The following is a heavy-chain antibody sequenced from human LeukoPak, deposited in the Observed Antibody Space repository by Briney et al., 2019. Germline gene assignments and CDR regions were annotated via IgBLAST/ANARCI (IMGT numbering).Heavy chain of an antibody. J-gene: IGHJ5*02. V-gene: IGHV1-8*03. Sequence: ASVKVSCKASGYTFTSYGLTWVRQAPGQGLEWMGWMNPNSGNTGYAQKFQGRVTITRNTSISTAYMELSSLRSEDTAVYYCARVMSGLLRIRRSHWFDPWGQGTLVTVSS. CDR2: MNPNSGNT. CDR1: GYTFTSYG. D-gene: IGHD3-3*02. CDR3: ARVMSGLLRIRRSHWFDP.